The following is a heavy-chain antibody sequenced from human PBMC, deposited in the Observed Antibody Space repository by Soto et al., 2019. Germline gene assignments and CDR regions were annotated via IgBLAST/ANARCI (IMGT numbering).Heavy chain of an antibody. CDR2: IYHSGRT. CDR1: GGSISSSSYY. J-gene: IGHJ4*02. Sequence: SETLSLTCTVSGGSISSSSYYWGWIRQPPGKGLEWIGHIYHSGRTYYNPSLKSRVSISIDTSKNQFSLHLSSVTAADTAVYYCARWVEVSLDYFDSWGQGNPVTVSS. CDR3: ARWVEVSLDYFDS. D-gene: IGHD2-15*01. V-gene: IGHV4-39*07.